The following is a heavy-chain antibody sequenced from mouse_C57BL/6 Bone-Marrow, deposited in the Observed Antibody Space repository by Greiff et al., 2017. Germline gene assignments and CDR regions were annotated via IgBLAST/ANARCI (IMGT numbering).Heavy chain of an antibody. D-gene: IGHD2-1*01. V-gene: IGHV5-17*01. CDR3: ARPNYYGRRGWFAD. CDR2: ISSGSSTI. CDR1: GFTFSDYG. J-gene: IGHJ3*01. Sequence: EVQRVESGGGLVKPGGSLKLSCAASGFTFSDYGMHWVRQAPEKGLEWIAYISSGSSTINYADTVKGRFTISGDNAKNTLFLQMTSLRSEDTAMYYGARPNYYGRRGWFADWGQGTLVTVSA.